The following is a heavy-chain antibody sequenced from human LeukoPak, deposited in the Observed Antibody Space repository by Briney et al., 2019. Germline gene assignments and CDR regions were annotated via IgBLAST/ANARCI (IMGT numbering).Heavy chain of an antibody. V-gene: IGHV4-34*01. D-gene: IGHD2-2*01. CDR3: ARGRCSSTSCSFDY. CDR1: GGSFSGYY. J-gene: IGHJ4*02. Sequence: SETLSLTCAVYGGSFSGYYWSWIRQPPGKGLKWIGEINHSGSTNYNPSLKSRVTISVDTSKNQFSLKLSSVTAADTAVYYCARGRCSSTSCSFDYWGQGTLGTVSS. CDR2: INHSGST.